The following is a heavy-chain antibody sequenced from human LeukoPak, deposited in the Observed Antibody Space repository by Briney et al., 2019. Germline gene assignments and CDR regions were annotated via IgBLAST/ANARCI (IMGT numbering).Heavy chain of an antibody. CDR2: ISAYNGNT. CDR1: GYTFTSYG. D-gene: IGHD2-2*01. J-gene: IGHJ4*02. CDR3: ATIGGYCSSTSCVDY. Sequence: ASVKVSCKASGYTFTSYGISWVRQAPGQGLEWMGWISAYNGNTNYAQKLQGRVTMTTDTSTSTAYMELRSLRSDDTAVYYCATIGGYCSSTSCVDYWGQGTLVTVSS. V-gene: IGHV1-18*01.